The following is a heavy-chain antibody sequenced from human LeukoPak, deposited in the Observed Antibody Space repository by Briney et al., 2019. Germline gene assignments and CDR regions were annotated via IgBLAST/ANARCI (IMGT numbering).Heavy chain of an antibody. CDR3: ARDSPHYYDSSGYFYYYYYGMDV. Sequence: GGSLRLSCAASGFTVSSNYMSWVRQAPGKGLEWVSVIYSGGSTYYADSVKGRFTISRDNSKNTLYLQMNSLRAEDTAVYYCARDSPHYYDSSGYFYYYYYGMDVWGQGTTVTVSS. CDR1: GFTVSSNY. CDR2: IYSGGST. V-gene: IGHV3-66*01. J-gene: IGHJ6*02. D-gene: IGHD3-22*01.